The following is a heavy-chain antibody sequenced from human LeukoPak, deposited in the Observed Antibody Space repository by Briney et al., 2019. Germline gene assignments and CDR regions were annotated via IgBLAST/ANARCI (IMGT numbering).Heavy chain of an antibody. V-gene: IGHV1-8*01. CDR3: ARGQDSSGWLY. CDR2: MNPNSGNT. Sequence: GASVKVSCKASGVTFSDYALNWVRQAPGQGLEWMGWMNPNSGNTDYAQKFQGRVTMTRNTSISTAYMELSSLRSEDTAVYYRARGQDSSGWLYWGQGTLVTVSS. J-gene: IGHJ4*02. CDR1: GVTFSDYA. D-gene: IGHD6-19*01.